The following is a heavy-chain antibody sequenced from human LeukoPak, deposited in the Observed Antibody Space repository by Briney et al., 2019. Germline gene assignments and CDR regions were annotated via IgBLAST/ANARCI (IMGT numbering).Heavy chain of an antibody. D-gene: IGHD7-27*01. Sequence: GSLRLSCTASGFTFGDYAMSWVRQAPGKGLEWVGFIRSKAYGGTTEYAASVKGRFTISRGDSKSIAYLQMNSLKTEDTAVYYCTRVRISSRRPITGGLWWRMGIIDYWGQGTLVTVSS. CDR2: IRSKAYGGTT. CDR1: GFTFGDYA. V-gene: IGHV3-49*04. CDR3: TRVRISSRRPITGGLWWRMGIIDY. J-gene: IGHJ4*02.